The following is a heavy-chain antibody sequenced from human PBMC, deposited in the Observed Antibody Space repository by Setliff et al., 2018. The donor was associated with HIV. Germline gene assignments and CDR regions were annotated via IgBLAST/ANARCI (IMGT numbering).Heavy chain of an antibody. CDR2: LYYSGST. V-gene: IGHV4-39*07. CDR1: GDSISSSSYY. CDR3: ARTPSRWGFDY. J-gene: IGHJ4*02. Sequence: TLSLTCTVSGDSISSSSYYWGWIRQSPGKGREWIGSLYYSGSTYYNPSLKSRVTMSVDTSKNQNSLKLSSVTAADTAMYYWARTPSRWGFDYLGQGTLVTVSS. D-gene: IGHD1-26*01.